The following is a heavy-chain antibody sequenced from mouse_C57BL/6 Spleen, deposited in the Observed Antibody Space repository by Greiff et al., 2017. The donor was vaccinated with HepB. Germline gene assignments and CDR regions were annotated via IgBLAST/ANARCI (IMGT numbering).Heavy chain of an antibody. J-gene: IGHJ2*01. V-gene: IGHV1-59*01. CDR2: IDPSDSYT. CDR3: AIYGSSYVFDY. CDR1: GYTFTSYW. D-gene: IGHD1-1*01. Sequence: QVHVKQPGAELVRPGTSVKLSCKASGYTFTSYWMHWVKQRPGQGLEWIGVIDPSDSYTNYNQKFKGKATLTVDTSSSTAYMQLSSLTSEDSAVYYCAIYGSSYVFDYWGQGTTLTVSS.